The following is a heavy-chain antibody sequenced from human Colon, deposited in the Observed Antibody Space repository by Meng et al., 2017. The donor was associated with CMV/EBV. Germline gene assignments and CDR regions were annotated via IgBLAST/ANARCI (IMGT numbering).Heavy chain of an antibody. J-gene: IGHJ4*02. CDR3: ALYYYGSGTSKFDY. D-gene: IGHD3-10*01. CDR1: RYPFTSFD. CDR2: MNPSTGNT. V-gene: IGHV1-8*01. Sequence: SRYPFTSFDINWVRQASGQGLGWMGWMNPSTGNTDYAQKFQGRVTMTRDTSTTTAYLDLSSLRSDDTAVYYCALYYYGSGTSKFDYWGQGTLVTVSS.